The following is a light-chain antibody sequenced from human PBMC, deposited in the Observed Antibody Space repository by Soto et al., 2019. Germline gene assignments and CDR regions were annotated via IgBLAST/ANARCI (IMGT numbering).Light chain of an antibody. V-gene: IGKV3-20*01. Sequence: VMKHSPVTICLSPCESATLSYRASQSVTAVAWYQQRPGQPPRLLIYGASSRATGIPDRFSGSGSGTDFSLTISRLEPEDFAVYYCQQHVDAPITFGQGTRLEIK. CDR1: QSVTA. J-gene: IGKJ5*01. CDR3: QQHVDAPIT. CDR2: GAS.